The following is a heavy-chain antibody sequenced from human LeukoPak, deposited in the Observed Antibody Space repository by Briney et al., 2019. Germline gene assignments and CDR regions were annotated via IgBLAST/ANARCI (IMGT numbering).Heavy chain of an antibody. CDR2: IGGGSGTT. J-gene: IGHJ4*02. Sequence: PGGSLRLSCAASGFTFSSYAMSWVRQAPGKGLEWVSGIGGGSGTTNYADSVKGRFTISRDNSKNTLYLQMNSLRVEDTAVYYYAKRLHFGDFAGGSFDNWGQGSLVTVSS. CDR3: AKRLHFGDFAGGSFDN. D-gene: IGHD4-17*01. CDR1: GFTFSSYA. V-gene: IGHV3-23*01.